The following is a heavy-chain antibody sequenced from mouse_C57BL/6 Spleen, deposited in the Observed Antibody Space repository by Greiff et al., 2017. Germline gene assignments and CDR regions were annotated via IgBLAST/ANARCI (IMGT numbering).Heavy chain of an antibody. D-gene: IGHD4-1*01. V-gene: IGHV1-55*01. Sequence: VQLQQSGAELVKPGASVKMSCKASGYTFTSYWITWVKQRPGQGLEWIGDIYPGSGSTNYNEKFKSKATLTVDTSSSTAYMQLSSLTSEDSAVYCCARAELGRGWFAYWGQGTLVTVSA. CDR1: GYTFTSYW. CDR2: IYPGSGST. J-gene: IGHJ3*01. CDR3: ARAELGRGWFAY.